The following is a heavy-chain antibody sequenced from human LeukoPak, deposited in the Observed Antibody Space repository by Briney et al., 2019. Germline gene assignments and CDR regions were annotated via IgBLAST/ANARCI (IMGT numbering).Heavy chain of an antibody. CDR3: ARDKSAAGTLLYYYGMDV. J-gene: IGHJ6*02. V-gene: IGHV3-11*01. CDR1: GFTFSDYY. Sequence: PRGSLRLSCAVSGFTFSDYYMSWIRQAPGKGLEWVSYISSSGSTIYYADSVKGRFTISRDNAKNSLYLQMNSLRAEDTAVYYCARDKSAAGTLLYYYGMDVWGQGTTVTVSS. CDR2: ISSSGSTI. D-gene: IGHD6-13*01.